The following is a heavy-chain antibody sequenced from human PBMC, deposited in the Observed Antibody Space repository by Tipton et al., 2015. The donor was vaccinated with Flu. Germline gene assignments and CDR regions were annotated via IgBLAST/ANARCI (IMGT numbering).Heavy chain of an antibody. CDR3: AGGSGWLIDS. CDR1: GFTFSSYW. Sequence: SLRLSCAASGFTFSSYWMNWVRQAPGKGLEWVANIKQDGSGKYYVDSVKGQFTISRDNAKNSLYLQMTNLRAEDTAVYYCAGGSGWLIDSWGQGTLVTVSS. V-gene: IGHV3-7*04. J-gene: IGHJ5*02. CDR2: IKQDGSGK. D-gene: IGHD6-19*01.